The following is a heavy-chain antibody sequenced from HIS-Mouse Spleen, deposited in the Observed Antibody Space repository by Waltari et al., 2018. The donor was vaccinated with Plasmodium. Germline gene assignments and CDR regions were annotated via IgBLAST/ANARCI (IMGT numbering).Heavy chain of an antibody. CDR2: IKQDGSEK. CDR3: TTGLGAFDI. Sequence: EVQLVESGGGLVQPGGSLRLSCAASGFTFSSYWLSWVRQAPGKGLEWVANIKQDGSEKYYVDSVKGRFTISRDNAKNSLYLQMNSLRAEDTAVYYCTTGLGAFDIWGQGTMVTVSS. V-gene: IGHV3-7*01. J-gene: IGHJ3*02. CDR1: GFTFSSYW.